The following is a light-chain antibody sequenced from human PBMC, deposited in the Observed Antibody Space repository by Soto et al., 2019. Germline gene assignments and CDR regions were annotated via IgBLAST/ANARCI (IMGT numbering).Light chain of an antibody. CDR1: QSVNTN. CDR2: GAS. J-gene: IGKJ1*01. CDR3: QQYNNWTWT. V-gene: IGKV3-15*01. Sequence: EIVMTQSPATLSVSPGQRVTLSCSASQSVNTNLAWYQHKPGQAPRLLIYGASTRATGIPARFSGTGSGTEFTLTISSLQSEDFAVYYCQQYNNWTWTFGQGTKVEIK.